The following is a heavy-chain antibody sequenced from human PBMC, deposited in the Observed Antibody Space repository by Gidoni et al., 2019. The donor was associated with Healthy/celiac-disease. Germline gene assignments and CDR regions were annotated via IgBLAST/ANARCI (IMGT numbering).Heavy chain of an antibody. CDR3: ASSSDPRLFRYYYYYGMDV. V-gene: IGHV1-46*03. J-gene: IGHJ6*02. D-gene: IGHD3-10*01. CDR1: GYTFTSYY. CDR2: INPSGGST. Sequence: QVQLVQSGAEVKKPGASVKVSCKASGYTFTSYYMHWVRQAPGQGLEWMGIINPSGGSTSYAQKFQGRVTMTRDTSTSTVYMELSSLRSEDTAVYYCASSSDPRLFRYYYYYGMDVWGQGTTVTVSS.